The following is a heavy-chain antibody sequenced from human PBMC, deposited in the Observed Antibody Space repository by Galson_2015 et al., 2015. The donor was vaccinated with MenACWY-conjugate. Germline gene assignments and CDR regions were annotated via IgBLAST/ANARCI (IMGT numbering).Heavy chain of an antibody. J-gene: IGHJ6*02. V-gene: IGHV3-66*01. Sequence: SLRLSCAASGFTVSSNYMSWVRQAPGKGLEWVSVIYSGGSTYYAGSVKDRFTISRDNSKNTLYLQMISLRAEDTAVYYCARVLCGYGTLCVGYYGMDVWGQGTTVTVSS. CDR3: ARVLCGYGTLCVGYYGMDV. CDR2: IYSGGST. D-gene: IGHD5-12*01. CDR1: GFTVSSNY.